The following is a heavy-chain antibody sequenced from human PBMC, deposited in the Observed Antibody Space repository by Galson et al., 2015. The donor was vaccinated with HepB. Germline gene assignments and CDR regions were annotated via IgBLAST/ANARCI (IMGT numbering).Heavy chain of an antibody. CDR1: GFTFTSSA. Sequence: SVKVSCKASGFTFTSSAMQWVRQARGQRLEWIGWIVVGSGNTNYAQKFQERVTITRDMSTSTAYMELSSLRSEDTAVYYCAAAPRGTSCYGNWGQGTLVTVSS. V-gene: IGHV1-58*02. D-gene: IGHD2-2*01. J-gene: IGHJ4*02. CDR2: IVVGSGNT. CDR3: AAAPRGTSCYGN.